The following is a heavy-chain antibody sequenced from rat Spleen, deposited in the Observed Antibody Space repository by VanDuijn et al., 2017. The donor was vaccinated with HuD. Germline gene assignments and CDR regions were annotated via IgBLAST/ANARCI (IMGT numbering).Heavy chain of an antibody. V-gene: IGHV2-30*01. CDR1: GFSLTSYN. Sequence: QVQLKESGPGLVQPSQTLSLTCTVSGFSLTSYNVHWVRQPTGKGLEWMGVIWTGGTTDYSSALKSRLSISRDTSRSQVFLKMNSLQTDDTGTYYCTRDENRYNPYYVMDAWGQGTSVTVSA. D-gene: IGHD1-5*01. J-gene: IGHJ4*01. CDR3: TRDENRYNPYYVMDA. CDR2: IWTGGTT.